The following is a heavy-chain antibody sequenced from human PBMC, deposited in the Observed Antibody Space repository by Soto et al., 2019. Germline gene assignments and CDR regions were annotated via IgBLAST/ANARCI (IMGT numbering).Heavy chain of an antibody. CDR1: GDSISSDYY. V-gene: IGHV4-38-2*02. D-gene: IGHD6-19*01. Sequence: SETLSLTCTVSGDSISSDYYWGWIRQPPGKGLEWIGSMYHSGNTYFNPSLKSRVSISMDTSKNQLSLKVSFVTAADTAVYYCARRRSGWHLGFDPWGQGTLVTVSS. J-gene: IGHJ5*02. CDR2: MYHSGNT. CDR3: ARRRSGWHLGFDP.